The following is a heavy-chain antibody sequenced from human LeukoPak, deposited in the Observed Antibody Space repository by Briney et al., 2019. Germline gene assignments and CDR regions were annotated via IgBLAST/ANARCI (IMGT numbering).Heavy chain of an antibody. D-gene: IGHD3-16*02. CDR3: ARDRRAGLRLGELSFLFDY. Sequence: GGSLRLSCAASGFTFSNYAMHWVRQAPGKGLEWVAVISYDGSNKYYADSVKGRFTISRDNSKNTLYLQMNSLRAEDTAVYYCARDRRAGLRLGELSFLFDYWGQGTLVTVSS. CDR2: ISYDGSNK. V-gene: IGHV3-30-3*01. CDR1: GFTFSNYA. J-gene: IGHJ4*02.